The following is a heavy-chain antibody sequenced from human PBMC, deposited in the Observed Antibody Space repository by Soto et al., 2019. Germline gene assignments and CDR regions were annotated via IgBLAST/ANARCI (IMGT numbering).Heavy chain of an antibody. CDR2: INPDNGNT. CDR3: ARDILSVGPRAHDAFDV. J-gene: IGHJ3*01. CDR1: GFTFGDNL. Sequence: QVPLVQSGAEVRKPGASVNISCWASGFTFGDNLINWVRQAPGQSLEWMGWINPDNGNTKYSQTSKGRVTIPRHPSASIAYVEVTDMTSDDTDVYYCARDILSVGPRAHDAFDVWGQWTMVTVSS. V-gene: IGHV1-3*01. D-gene: IGHD2-8*02.